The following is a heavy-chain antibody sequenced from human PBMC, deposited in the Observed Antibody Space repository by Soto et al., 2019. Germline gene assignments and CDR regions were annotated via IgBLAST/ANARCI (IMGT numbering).Heavy chain of an antibody. V-gene: IGHV4-34*01. D-gene: IGHD2-2*01. CDR1: GGSFSGYY. Sequence: SETLSLTCAVYGGSFSGYYWSWIRQPPGKGLEWIGEINHSGSTNYNPSLKSRVTISVDTSKNQFSLKLSSVTAADTAVYYCARVGVVPAARRYYYYYGMDVWGQGTTVTVSS. CDR3: ARVGVVPAARRYYYYYGMDV. CDR2: INHSGST. J-gene: IGHJ6*02.